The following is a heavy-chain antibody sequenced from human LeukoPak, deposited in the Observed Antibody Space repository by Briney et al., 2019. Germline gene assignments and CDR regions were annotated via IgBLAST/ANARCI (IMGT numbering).Heavy chain of an antibody. J-gene: IGHJ3*02. Sequence: PGGSLRLSCAASGFTVSSNYMSWVRQAPGKGLEWVGRIKSKADGGTTDYAAPVKGGFTISRDDSKNTLYLQMNSLKTEDTAVYYCIRLWFGEFIWGQGTMVSVSS. V-gene: IGHV3-15*01. CDR1: GFTVSSNY. CDR3: IRLWFGEFI. CDR2: IKSKADGGTT. D-gene: IGHD3-10*01.